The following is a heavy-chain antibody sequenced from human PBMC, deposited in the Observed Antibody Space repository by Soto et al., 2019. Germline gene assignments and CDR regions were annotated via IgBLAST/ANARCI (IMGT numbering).Heavy chain of an antibody. CDR3: ARGGDSYDRSGYYLDGMVG. Sequence: GASVKVSCKASGYTFTGYYMHWVRPAPGQGREWMGWINPNSGGTNYAQKFQGRVTMTRDTSISTAYMERTRLRSGDTAVYYCARGGDSYDRSGYYLDGMVGLGQGTTVTVSS. J-gene: IGHJ6*02. V-gene: IGHV1-2*02. CDR1: GYTFTGYY. D-gene: IGHD3-22*01. CDR2: INPNSGGT.